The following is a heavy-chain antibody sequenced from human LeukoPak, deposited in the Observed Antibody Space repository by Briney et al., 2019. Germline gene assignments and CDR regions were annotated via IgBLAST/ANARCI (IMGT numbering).Heavy chain of an antibody. D-gene: IGHD3-3*01. J-gene: IGHJ4*02. CDR3: ARSPGFLEWLAFDY. CDR2: ISSNGGST. CDR1: GFTFSSYA. V-gene: IGHV3-64*01. Sequence: PGGSLRLSCAASGFTFSSYAMHWVRQAPGKGLEYVSAISSNGGSTYYANSVKGRFTISRDNSKNTLYLQMGSLRAEDMAVYYCARSPGFLEWLAFDYWGQGTLVTVSS.